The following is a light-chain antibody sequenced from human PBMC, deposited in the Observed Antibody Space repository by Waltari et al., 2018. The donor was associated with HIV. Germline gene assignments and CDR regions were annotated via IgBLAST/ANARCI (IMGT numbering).Light chain of an antibody. J-gene: IGLJ2*01. V-gene: IGLV4-69*01. CDR2: LNSDGSY. CDR3: QTWGTGIVV. CDR1: SGHSNYV. Sequence: LVLTQSPSASASLGASVRLTCTLSSGHSNYVIACHQQRPEKGPRFLMRLNSDGSYTRGDGIPDRFSGSSSGAERYVTISSLQSDDEADYYCQTWGTGIVVFGGGTKLAVL.